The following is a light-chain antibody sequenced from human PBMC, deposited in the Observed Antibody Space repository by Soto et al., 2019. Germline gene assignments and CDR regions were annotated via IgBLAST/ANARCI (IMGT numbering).Light chain of an antibody. CDR2: AAS. J-gene: IGKJ1*01. Sequence: DIQMTQSPSSLSASVGDRVTITCRASQSISSYLNWYQQKPGKAPKLLIYAASSLQSGVPSRFSGSGSGTEFTLTISSLQSEDFAVYYCQQYNNWWTFGQGTKGDIK. CDR1: QSISSY. CDR3: QQYNNWWT. V-gene: IGKV1-39*01.